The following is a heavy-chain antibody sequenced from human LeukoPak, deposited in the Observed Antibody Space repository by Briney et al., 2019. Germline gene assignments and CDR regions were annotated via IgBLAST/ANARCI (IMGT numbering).Heavy chain of an antibody. Sequence: PSETLSLTCTVSGGSISSYYWSWIRQPPGKGLEWIGYIHYSGSTNYNPSLKSRVTISVDMSKNQFSLKLSSVTAADTAVYYCASVRRAGCRKNSFDYWGQGTLVTVSS. CDR3: ASVRRAGCRKNSFDY. CDR2: IHYSGST. CDR1: GGSISSYY. J-gene: IGHJ4*02. V-gene: IGHV4-59*01. D-gene: IGHD1-14*01.